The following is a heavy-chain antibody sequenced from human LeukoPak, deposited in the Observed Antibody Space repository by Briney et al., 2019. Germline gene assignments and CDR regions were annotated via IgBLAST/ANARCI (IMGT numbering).Heavy chain of an antibody. CDR2: ISSSSNYI. Sequence: GGSLRLSCAASGFTFSSYNMNWVRQAPGKGLEWVSSISSSSNYINYADSVKGRFTISRDNAKNSLYLQMNSLRAEDTAVYYCARDRPDPHYYGSGGTGFDYWGQGTLVTVSS. D-gene: IGHD3-10*01. CDR3: ARDRPDPHYYGSGGTGFDY. V-gene: IGHV3-21*04. J-gene: IGHJ4*02. CDR1: GFTFSSYN.